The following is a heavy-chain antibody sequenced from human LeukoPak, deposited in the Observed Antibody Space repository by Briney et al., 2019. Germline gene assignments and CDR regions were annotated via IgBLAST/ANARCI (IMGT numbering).Heavy chain of an antibody. J-gene: IGHJ4*02. Sequence: GGSLRLSCAASGFTFSSYAMSWVRQAPGKGLEWVSAISGSGGSTYYADSVKGRFTISRDNSNNTLYLQMNSLRAEDTAVYYCAKAPKGSGYRPSVYWGQGTLVTVSS. CDR2: ISGSGGST. CDR3: AKAPKGSGYRPSVY. D-gene: IGHD3-3*01. CDR1: GFTFSSYA. V-gene: IGHV3-23*01.